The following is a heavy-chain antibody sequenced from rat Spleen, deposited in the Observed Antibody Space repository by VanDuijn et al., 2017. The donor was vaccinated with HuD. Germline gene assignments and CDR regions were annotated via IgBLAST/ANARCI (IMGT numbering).Heavy chain of an antibody. J-gene: IGHJ2*01. CDR1: GYTFTSYD. CDR3: ARGLGDY. V-gene: IGHV1-57*01. CDR2: INTGSGGT. D-gene: IGHD5-1*01. Sequence: QIQLQQSGAELAKPGSSVKISCKASGYTFTSYDISWIKQTTGQGLEYIGYINTGSGGTYYKEKFKGKAKLTVDKSSSTAFMQLSSLTPEDTAVYYCARGLGDYWGQGVMVTVSS.